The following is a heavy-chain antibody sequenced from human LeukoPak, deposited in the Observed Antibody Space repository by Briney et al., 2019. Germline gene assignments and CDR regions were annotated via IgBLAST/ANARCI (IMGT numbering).Heavy chain of an antibody. Sequence: GGSLRLSCAASGFTFSSYAMHWVRQAPGKGLEWVAVISYDGSNKYYADSVKGRFTISRDNSKNTLYLQMNSLRAEDTAVYYCARDKGGYDVYYYYYMDVWGKGTTVTVSS. D-gene: IGHD5-12*01. CDR3: ARDKGGYDVYYYYYMDV. J-gene: IGHJ6*03. CDR1: GFTFSSYA. CDR2: ISYDGSNK. V-gene: IGHV3-30-3*01.